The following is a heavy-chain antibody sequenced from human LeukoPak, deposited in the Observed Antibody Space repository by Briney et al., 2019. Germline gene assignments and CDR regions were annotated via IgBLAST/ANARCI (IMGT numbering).Heavy chain of an antibody. V-gene: IGHV4-59*01. CDR3: ARGSVYFDS. J-gene: IGHJ4*02. CDR1: GGSFSGYY. Sequence: SETLSLTCAVYGGSFSGYYVSWIRQPPGKGLEWIGYISYTGSTDYNPSLKSRVTISVDMSKNQFSLKVSSVTAADTAVYYCARGSVYFDSWGQGTLVTVSS. CDR2: ISYTGST.